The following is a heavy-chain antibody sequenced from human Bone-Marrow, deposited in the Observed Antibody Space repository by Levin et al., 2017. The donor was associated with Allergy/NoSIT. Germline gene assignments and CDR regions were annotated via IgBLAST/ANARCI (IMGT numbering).Heavy chain of an antibody. V-gene: IGHV3-33*01. CDR2: LGFNGTIE. CDR1: GFTFGSYG. Sequence: GGSLRLSCKASGFTFGSYGVHWVRQAPGKGLEWVAGLGFNGTIEDYADSVRGRFTVSRDNSKSTLYLKLNSLRAEDTAVYYCAREYADYYFDYWGQGTLVTVSS. J-gene: IGHJ4*02. D-gene: IGHD2-8*01. CDR3: AREYADYYFDY.